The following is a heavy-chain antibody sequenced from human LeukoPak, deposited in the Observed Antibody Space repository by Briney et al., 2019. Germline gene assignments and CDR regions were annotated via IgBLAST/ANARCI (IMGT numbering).Heavy chain of an antibody. CDR1: GGSISSYY. CDR3: AKLVVPAATASYYYYYMDV. J-gene: IGHJ6*03. CDR2: IYYSGST. D-gene: IGHD2-2*01. V-gene: IGHV4-59*08. Sequence: PSETLSLTCTVSGGSISSYYWSWIRQPPGKGLEWIGYIYYSGSTNYNPSLKSRVTISVDTSKNQSSLKLSSVTAADTAVYYCAKLVVPAATASYYYYYMDVWGKGTTVTVSS.